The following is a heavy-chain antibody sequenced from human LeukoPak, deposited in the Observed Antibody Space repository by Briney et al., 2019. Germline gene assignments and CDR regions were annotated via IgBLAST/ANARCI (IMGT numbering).Heavy chain of an antibody. V-gene: IGHV1-46*01. CDR2: IKPSGTGT. J-gene: IGHJ5*02. D-gene: IGHD5-24*01. CDR1: GYTITNNY. Sequence: GASVKVSCKASGYTITNNYMHWVRQAPGQGLEWMGVIKPSGTGTSYAQKFQSRITMSRDTSTSTVYMELSSLRSEDTAFYYCATDHSMANTAWWFDPWGQGTLVTVSS. CDR3: ATDHSMANTAWWFDP.